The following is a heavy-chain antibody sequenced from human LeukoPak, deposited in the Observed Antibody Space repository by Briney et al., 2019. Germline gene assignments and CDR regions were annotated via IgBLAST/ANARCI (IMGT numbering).Heavy chain of an antibody. CDR3: ARSGSSGYYDFDY. CDR2: INPNSGGT. V-gene: IGHV1-2*02. Sequence: ASVKVSCKASGYTFSNYGISWVRQAPGQGLEWMGWINPNSGGTNYAQKFQGRVTMTRDTSISTAYMELSRLRSDDTAVYYCARSGSSGYYDFDYWGQGTLVTVSS. CDR1: GYTFSNYG. J-gene: IGHJ4*02. D-gene: IGHD3-22*01.